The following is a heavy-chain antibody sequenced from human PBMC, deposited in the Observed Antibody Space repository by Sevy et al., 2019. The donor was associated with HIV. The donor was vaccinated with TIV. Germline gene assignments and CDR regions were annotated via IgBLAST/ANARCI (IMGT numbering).Heavy chain of an antibody. CDR2: IGTLGDT. CDR3: VRGLQTHCDRTACPLDH. J-gene: IGHJ4*02. CDR1: GFSFSDSD. V-gene: IGHV3-13*01. D-gene: IGHD2-21*01. Sequence: GGSLRLSCAGYGFSFSDSDMHWVRHPTGKSLEWISSIGTLGDTFYADSVKGRFTISRDNAKSSLYLQMSNLRAGDTALYYCVRGLQTHCDRTACPLDHWGQGTLVTASS.